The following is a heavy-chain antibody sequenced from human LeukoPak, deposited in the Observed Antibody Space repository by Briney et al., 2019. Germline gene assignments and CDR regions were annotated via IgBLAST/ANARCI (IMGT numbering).Heavy chain of an antibody. D-gene: IGHD5-18*01. V-gene: IGHV3-23*01. J-gene: IGHJ4*02. CDR2: ISGSGGST. CDR3: ARGDTARPFDY. CDR1: GFTFSSYA. Sequence: GGSLRLSCAASGFTFSSYAMSWVRQAPGKGLEWVSAISGSGGSTYYADSVKGRFTISRDNSKNTLYLQMNSLRSEDTAVYYCARGDTARPFDYWGQGTLVTVSS.